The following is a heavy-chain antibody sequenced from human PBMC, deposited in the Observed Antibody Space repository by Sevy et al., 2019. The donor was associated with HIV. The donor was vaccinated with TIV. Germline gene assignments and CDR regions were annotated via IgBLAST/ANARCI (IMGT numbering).Heavy chain of an antibody. CDR2: INQGGNQK. D-gene: IGHD6-13*01. CDR1: GFTFSSYW. Sequence: GGSLRLSCAASGFTFSSYWINWVRQAPGEGLEWVANINQGGNQKHYMDSVKGRFTISRDNAENAVYLQMNSLRVEDTAVYYCARGPSGAAAGRFDSWGQGTQVTVSS. CDR3: ARGPSGAAAGRFDS. V-gene: IGHV3-7*01. J-gene: IGHJ4*02.